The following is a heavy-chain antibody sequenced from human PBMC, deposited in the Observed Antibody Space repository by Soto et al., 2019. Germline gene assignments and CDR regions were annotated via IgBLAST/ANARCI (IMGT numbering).Heavy chain of an antibody. CDR1: GYSFTSYW. V-gene: IGHV5-51*01. D-gene: IGHD5-12*01. J-gene: IGHJ4*02. Sequence: PGESLKISCKGSGYSFTSYWIGWVRQMPGKGLEWMGIIYPGDSDTRYSPSFQGQVTISADKSISTAYLQWSSLKASDTAMYYCARHGQYDSGYDLTNDYWGQGTLVTVSS. CDR3: ARHGQYDSGYDLTNDY. CDR2: IYPGDSDT.